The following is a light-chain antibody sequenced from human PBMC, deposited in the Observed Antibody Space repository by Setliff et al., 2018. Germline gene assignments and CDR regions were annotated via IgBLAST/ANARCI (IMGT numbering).Light chain of an antibody. Sequence: QSALAQPASVSGSPGQSITISCSGTSSDVGSYDLVSWYQQHPGKAPKLIIYGVSDRPSGVSSRFSGSKSGNTAYLTISGLQTEDEAEYYCNAYASDTTDVFGSGTKGTV. CDR1: SSDVGSYDL. CDR2: GVS. CDR3: NAYASDTTDV. J-gene: IGLJ1*01. V-gene: IGLV2-14*03.